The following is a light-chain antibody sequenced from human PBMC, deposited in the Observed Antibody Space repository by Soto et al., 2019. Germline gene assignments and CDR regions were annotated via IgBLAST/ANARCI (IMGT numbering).Light chain of an antibody. CDR2: RNN. J-gene: IGLJ1*01. Sequence: SAPTPPPPASGAPRPRVPIPFFWSSSNIGSNYVYWYQQLPGTAPKLLIYRNNQRPSGVPDRFSGSKSGTSASLAISGLRSEDEADYYCAAWDDSHYVFGTGTKVTVL. CDR1: SSNIGSNY. CDR3: AAWDDSHYV. V-gene: IGLV1-47*01.